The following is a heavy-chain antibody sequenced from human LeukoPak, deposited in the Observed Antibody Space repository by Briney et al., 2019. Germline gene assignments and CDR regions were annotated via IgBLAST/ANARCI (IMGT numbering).Heavy chain of an antibody. CDR2: IIPIFGTA. D-gene: IGHD3-16*02. V-gene: IGHV1-69*05. J-gene: IGHJ4*02. CDR3: ARQDIGGVMVPSFDY. CDR1: GGTFSSYA. Sequence: SVKVSCKAYGGTFSSYAISWVRQAPGQGLEWMGRIIPIFGTANYAQKFQGRVTITTDESTSTAYMELSSLRSEDTAVYYCARQDIGGVMVPSFDYWGQGTLVTVSS.